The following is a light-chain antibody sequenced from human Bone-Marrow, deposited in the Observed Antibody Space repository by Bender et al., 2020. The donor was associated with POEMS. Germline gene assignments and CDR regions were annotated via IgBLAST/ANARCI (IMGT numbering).Light chain of an antibody. CDR1: SSDIGGFKY. J-gene: IGLJ3*02. Sequence: QSALTQPPSVSGSPGQSLTIACTGTSSDIGGFKYVSWYQQHPGKAPKLIIFEVSNRPSGVSDRFSGSKSDNTASLTISGLQTEDEADYCCSSYRSNSIVVFGGGTKLTVL. V-gene: IGLV2-14*01. CDR3: SSYRSNSIVV. CDR2: EVS.